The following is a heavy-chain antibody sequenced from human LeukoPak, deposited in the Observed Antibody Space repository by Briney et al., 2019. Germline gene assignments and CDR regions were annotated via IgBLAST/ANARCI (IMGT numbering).Heavy chain of an antibody. J-gene: IGHJ4*02. CDR2: ISGSGGST. CDR3: AKDRRLIAAAGTYDY. V-gene: IGHV3-23*01. Sequence: GSLRLSCAASGFTFSSYAMSWVRQAPGKGLEWVSAISGSGGSTYYADSVKGRFTISRDNSKNTLYLQMNSLKAEDTAVYYCAKDRRLIAAAGTYDYWGQGTLVTVSS. D-gene: IGHD6-13*01. CDR1: GFTFSSYA.